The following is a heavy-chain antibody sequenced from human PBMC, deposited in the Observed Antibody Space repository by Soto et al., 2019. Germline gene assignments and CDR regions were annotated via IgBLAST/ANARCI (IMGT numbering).Heavy chain of an antibody. CDR3: ASQYCSSTSCYRGTYYYYGMDV. J-gene: IGHJ6*02. CDR1: GGTFSSYA. Sequence: QVQQVRSGAEVKKPGSSVKVSCKASGGTFSSYAISWVRQAPGQGLEWMGGIIPIFGTANYAQKFQGRVTITADESTSTAYMELSSLRSEDTAVYYCASQYCSSTSCYRGTYYYYGMDVWGQGTTVTVSS. D-gene: IGHD2-2*01. CDR2: IIPIFGTA. V-gene: IGHV1-69*01.